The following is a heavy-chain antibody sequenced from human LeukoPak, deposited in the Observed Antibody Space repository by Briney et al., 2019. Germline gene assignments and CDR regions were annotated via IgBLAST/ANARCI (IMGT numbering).Heavy chain of an antibody. CDR3: ARQNSGGDYVFMLSFDY. D-gene: IGHD2-21*02. J-gene: IGHJ4*02. Sequence: SETLSLTCTVSGGSISSYYWGWIRQPPGKGLEWIGSIYYSGSTYYNPSLKSRVTISVDTSKNQFSLKLSSVTAADTAVYYCARQNSGGDYVFMLSFDYWGQGTLVTVSS. V-gene: IGHV4-39*01. CDR1: GGSISSYY. CDR2: IYYSGST.